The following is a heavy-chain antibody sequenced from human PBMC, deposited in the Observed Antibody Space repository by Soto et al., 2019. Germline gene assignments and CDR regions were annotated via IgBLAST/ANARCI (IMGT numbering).Heavy chain of an antibody. Sequence: EVQLVESGGGLVQPGGSLRLSCAASGFTFSSYWMSWVRQAPGKGLERVANIKQDGSEKYYVDSVKGRFTISRDNAKNSLYLQMNSLRAEDTAVYYCARGVWVLWFGRGENWFDPWGQGTLVTVSS. V-gene: IGHV3-7*01. CDR1: GFTFSSYW. D-gene: IGHD3-10*01. CDR2: IKQDGSEK. CDR3: ARGVWVLWFGRGENWFDP. J-gene: IGHJ5*02.